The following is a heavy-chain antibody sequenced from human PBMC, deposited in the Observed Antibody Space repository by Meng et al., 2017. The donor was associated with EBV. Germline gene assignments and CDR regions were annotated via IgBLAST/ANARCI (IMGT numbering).Heavy chain of an antibody. V-gene: IGHV1-69*01. Sequence: VQVVQPAAGVTKPGSSVKVSCKTAGCPFRYYAISWVRQAPGQGLEWLGGFLPRLGAPNYAQKFHGRVKITADESTSTHFMDLSSLRSEDTAIYYCASESGRGYTPDYWGQGTLVTVSS. CDR1: GCPFRYYA. CDR3: ASESGRGYTPDY. CDR2: FLPRLGAP. J-gene: IGHJ4*02. D-gene: IGHD3-10*01.